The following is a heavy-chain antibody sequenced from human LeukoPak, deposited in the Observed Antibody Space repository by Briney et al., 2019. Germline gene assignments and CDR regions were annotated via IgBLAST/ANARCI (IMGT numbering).Heavy chain of an antibody. CDR1: GGSISSYY. CDR3: AREGVSTVTTLEDHDAFDI. D-gene: IGHD4-17*01. J-gene: IGHJ3*02. Sequence: SETLSLTCTVSGGSISSYYWSWIRQPAGKGLEWIGRIHTSGSTNYSPSLKSRVTMSVDTSKNQFSLKLSSVTAADTAVYYCAREGVSTVTTLEDHDAFDIWGQGTMVTVSS. CDR2: IHTSGST. V-gene: IGHV4-4*07.